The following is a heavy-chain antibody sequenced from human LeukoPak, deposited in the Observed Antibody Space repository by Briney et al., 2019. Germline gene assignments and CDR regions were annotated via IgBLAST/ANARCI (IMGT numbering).Heavy chain of an antibody. D-gene: IGHD5-18*01. J-gene: IGHJ4*02. CDR1: GFTFSDHY. CDR3: ARDVDTAMDY. V-gene: IGHV3-53*01. Sequence: GGSLRLSCAASGFTFSDHYMDWVRQAPGKGLEWVSVIYSGGSTYYADSVKGRFTISRDNSKNTLYLQMNSLRAEDTAVYYCARDVDTAMDYWGQGTLVTVSS. CDR2: IYSGGST.